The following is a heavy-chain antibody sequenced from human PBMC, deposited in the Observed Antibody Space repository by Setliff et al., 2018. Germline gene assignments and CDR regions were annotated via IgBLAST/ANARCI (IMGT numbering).Heavy chain of an antibody. J-gene: IGHJ6*03. Sequence: ASVKVSCKTSGYAFTDNYIHWVRQAPGQGLEWMGRIDPNTGGTDYAQKFKDRATMTRDSSISTAYLDLSTLRSDDTAVYYCVSKFNPAFSSETVIGYFYNSMDVWGKGTTVTVSS. D-gene: IGHD3-3*01. V-gene: IGHV1-2*06. CDR3: VSKFNPAFSSETVIGYFYNSMDV. CDR2: IDPNTGGT. CDR1: GYAFTDNY.